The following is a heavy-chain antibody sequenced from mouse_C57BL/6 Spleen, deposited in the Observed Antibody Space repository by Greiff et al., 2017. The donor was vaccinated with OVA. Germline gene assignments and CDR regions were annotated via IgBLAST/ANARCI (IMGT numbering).Heavy chain of an antibody. CDR1: GYSITSGYY. V-gene: IGHV3-6*01. CDR2: ISYDGSN. Sequence: EVQLQESGPGLVKPSQSLSLTCSVTGYSITSGYYWNWIRQFPGNKLEWMGYISYDGSNNYNPSLKNRISITRDTSKNQFFLKLNSVTTEDTATYYCAREGRDYDVGYAMDYWGQGTSVTVSS. CDR3: AREGRDYDVGYAMDY. D-gene: IGHD2-4*01. J-gene: IGHJ4*01.